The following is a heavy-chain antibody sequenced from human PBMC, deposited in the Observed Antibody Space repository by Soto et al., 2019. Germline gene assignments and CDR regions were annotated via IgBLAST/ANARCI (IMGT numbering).Heavy chain of an antibody. V-gene: IGHV5-51*01. Sequence: GESLKISCKGSGYSFTSYWIGWVRQMPGKGLEWMRIIYPGDSDTRYSPSFQGQVTISADKSISTAYLQWSSLKASDTAMYYCARQAYCGGDCYSDFDYWGQGTLVTVSS. CDR3: ARQAYCGGDCYSDFDY. CDR2: IYPGDSDT. CDR1: GYSFTSYW. J-gene: IGHJ4*02. D-gene: IGHD2-21*02.